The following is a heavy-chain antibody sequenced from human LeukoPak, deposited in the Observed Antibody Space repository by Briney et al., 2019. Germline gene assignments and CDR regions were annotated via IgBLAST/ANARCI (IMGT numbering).Heavy chain of an antibody. CDR3: VLGLYNTVTTAFDI. CDR2: INPNSGGT. CDR1: GYTFTGYY. V-gene: IGHV1-2*02. Sequence: ASVKVSCKASGYTFTGYYMHWVRQAPGQGLEWMGWINPNSGGTNYAQKFQGRVTMTRDTSISTAYMELSRLRSDDTAVYYCVLGLYNTVTTAFDIWGQGTMVTVSS. J-gene: IGHJ3*02. D-gene: IGHD4-17*01.